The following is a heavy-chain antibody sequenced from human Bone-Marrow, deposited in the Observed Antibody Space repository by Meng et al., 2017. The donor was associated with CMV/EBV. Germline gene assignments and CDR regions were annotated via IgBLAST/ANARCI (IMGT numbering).Heavy chain of an antibody. CDR3: AKEGKRGSQDVDF. J-gene: IGHJ4*02. V-gene: IGHV3-30*02. CDR1: GFTFSNYG. Sequence: GESLKISCVASGFTFSNYGMHWVRQAPGKGLEWVAFIRDDGNYEKYADSVKGRFIISRDIYKSTLYVQMNSLRSEDTAIYFCAKEGKRGSQDVDFWGQGTLVTVAS. D-gene: IGHD3-10*01. CDR2: IRDDGNYE.